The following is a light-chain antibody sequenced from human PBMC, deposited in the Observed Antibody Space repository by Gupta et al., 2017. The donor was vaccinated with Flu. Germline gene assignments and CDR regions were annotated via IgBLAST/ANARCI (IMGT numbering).Light chain of an antibody. CDR1: KGGRND. CDR3: LQDNRYPLT. CDR2: TAY. J-gene: IGKJ4*01. V-gene: IGKV1-17*01. Sequence: PSSRSASVGDRVTSTGRSSKGGRNDLGWLQQRAGKAPKRLSYTAYSWESGVPARFSGSGSGTEFTLTISRVQHDDVATYYWLQDNRYPLTFGGGTKVEIK.